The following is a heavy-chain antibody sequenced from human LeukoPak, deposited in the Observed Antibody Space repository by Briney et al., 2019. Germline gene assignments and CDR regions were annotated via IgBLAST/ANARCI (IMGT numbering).Heavy chain of an antibody. Sequence: SETLSLTCTVSGGSISSYYWSWIRQPPGKGLAWIGYIYYSGSTNYNPSLKSRVTISVDTSKNQFSLKLSSVTAADTAVYYCARGQVLGYYFDYWGQGTLVTVSS. CDR2: IYYSGST. CDR3: ARGQVLGYYFDY. CDR1: GGSISSYY. D-gene: IGHD2-21*01. J-gene: IGHJ4*02. V-gene: IGHV4-59*01.